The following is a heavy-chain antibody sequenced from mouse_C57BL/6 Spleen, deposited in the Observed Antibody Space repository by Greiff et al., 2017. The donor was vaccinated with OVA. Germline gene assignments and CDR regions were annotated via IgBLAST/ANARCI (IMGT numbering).Heavy chain of an antibody. V-gene: IGHV1-64*01. J-gene: IGHJ1*03. Sequence: QVQLQQPGAELVKPGASVKLSCKASGYTFTSYWMHWVKQRPGQGLEWIGMIHPNSGSTNYNEKFKSKATLTVDKSSSTAYMQLSSLTSEDSAVYYCARDGSSPMTWYFDVWGTGTTVTVSS. D-gene: IGHD1-1*01. CDR1: GYTFTSYW. CDR2: IHPNSGST. CDR3: ARDGSSPMTWYFDV.